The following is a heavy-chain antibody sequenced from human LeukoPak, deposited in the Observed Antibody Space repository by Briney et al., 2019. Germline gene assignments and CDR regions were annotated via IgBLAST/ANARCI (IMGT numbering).Heavy chain of an antibody. J-gene: IGHJ6*02. CDR3: ARVGCSGGSCYSVLAYYYYGIDV. Sequence: SETLSLTCAVYGGSFSGYYWSWIRQPPGKGLEWIGEINHSGSTNYNPSLKSRVTISVDTSKNQFSLKLSSVTAADTAVYYCARVGCSGGSCYSVLAYYYYGIDVWGQGTTVTVSS. D-gene: IGHD2-15*01. CDR2: INHSGST. CDR1: GGSFSGYY. V-gene: IGHV4-34*01.